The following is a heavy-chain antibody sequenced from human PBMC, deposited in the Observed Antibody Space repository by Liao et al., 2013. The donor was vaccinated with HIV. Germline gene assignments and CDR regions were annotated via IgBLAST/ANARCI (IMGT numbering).Heavy chain of an antibody. CDR2: IYYSGST. Sequence: QVQLQESGPGLVKPSQTLSLTCTVSGGSISSGDYYWSWIRQPPGKGLEWIGYIYYSGSTYYNPSLKSRVTISVDTSKNQFSLKLSSVTAADTAVYYCARVICSGGSCYLNPPESFDYWGQGTLVTVSS. V-gene: IGHV4-30-4*08. CDR1: GGSISSGDYY. D-gene: IGHD2-15*01. CDR3: ARVICSGGSCYLNPPESFDY. J-gene: IGHJ4*02.